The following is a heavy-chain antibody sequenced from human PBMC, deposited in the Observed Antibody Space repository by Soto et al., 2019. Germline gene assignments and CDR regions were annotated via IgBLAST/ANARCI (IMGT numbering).Heavy chain of an antibody. CDR3: AREAPITIFGVVTQNFDY. CDR2: IYTSGST. D-gene: IGHD3-3*01. Sequence: GGSLRLSCAASGFTFSSYGMHWVRQAPGKGLEWVSAIYTSGSTYYADSVKGRFTISRDNTKNTLYLQMNSLRAEDTAVYYCAREAPITIFGVVTQNFDYWGQGTLVTVSS. J-gene: IGHJ4*02. V-gene: IGHV3-66*01. CDR1: GFTFSSYG.